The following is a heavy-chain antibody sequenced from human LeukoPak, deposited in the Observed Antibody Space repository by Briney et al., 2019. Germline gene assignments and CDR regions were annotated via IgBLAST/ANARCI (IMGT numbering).Heavy chain of an antibody. J-gene: IGHJ4*02. D-gene: IGHD2-2*01. Sequence: GGSLRLSCAASGFTFSSYWMTWVRQAPGKGLERVANIKRDGSEKYYVDSVKGRFTISRDNAKNSLYLQMNSLRAEDTAVYYCARDGGDCSSTSCYDRHDYWGQGTLVTVSS. V-gene: IGHV3-7*04. CDR2: IKRDGSEK. CDR1: GFTFSSYW. CDR3: ARDGGDCSSTSCYDRHDY.